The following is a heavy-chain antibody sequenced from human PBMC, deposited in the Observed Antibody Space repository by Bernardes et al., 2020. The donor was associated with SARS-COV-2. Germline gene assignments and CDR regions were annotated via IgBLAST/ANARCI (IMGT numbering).Heavy chain of an antibody. D-gene: IGHD2-8*01. J-gene: IGHJ6*02. CDR1: GGSISSHY. V-gene: IGHV4-59*11. CDR2: IYYSGST. Sequence: SETLSLTCTVSGGSISSHYWSWIRQPPGKGLEWIGYIYYSGSTNYNPSLKSRVTISVDTSKNQFSLKLSSVTAADTAVYYCARDRVLLQWPTYYYYGMDVWGQGTTVTVSS. CDR3: ARDRVLLQWPTYYYYGMDV.